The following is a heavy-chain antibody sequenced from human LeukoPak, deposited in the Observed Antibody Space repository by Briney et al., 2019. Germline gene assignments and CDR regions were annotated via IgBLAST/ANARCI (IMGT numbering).Heavy chain of an antibody. J-gene: IGHJ6*03. CDR2: ITSSSSYI. CDR1: GFTFSSYS. V-gene: IGHV3-21*01. CDR3: ARYGGSSVYYYYYTDV. D-gene: IGHD5-12*01. Sequence: GGSLRLSCAASGFTFSSYSMDWVRQAPGKGLEWVSSITSSSSYIYYADSVKGRFTISRDNAKNSLYLQMNSLRAEDTAVYYCARYGGSSVYYYYYTDVWGKGTTVTVSS.